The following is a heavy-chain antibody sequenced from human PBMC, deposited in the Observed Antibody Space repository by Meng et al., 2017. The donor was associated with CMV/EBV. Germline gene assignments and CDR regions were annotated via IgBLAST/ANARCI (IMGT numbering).Heavy chain of an antibody. CDR1: GISIRSGGYY. CDR3: AKVRASGTEGY. CDR2: ISYTGST. D-gene: IGHD3-10*01. V-gene: IGHV4-31*03. J-gene: IGHJ4*02. Sequence: SETLSLTCTVSGISIRSGGYYWSWNRQRPGKGLEWIGYISYTGSTDYSPSLKSRVIISVDTSKNQFSLNMRSVTAADTALYYCAKVRASGTEGYWGPGILVTVSS.